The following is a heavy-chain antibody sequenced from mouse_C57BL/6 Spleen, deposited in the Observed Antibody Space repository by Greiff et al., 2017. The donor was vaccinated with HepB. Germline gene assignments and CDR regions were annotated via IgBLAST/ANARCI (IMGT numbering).Heavy chain of an antibody. CDR3: ARFDYGEDFDY. D-gene: IGHD2-4*01. V-gene: IGHV1-66*01. Sequence: VKLMESGPELVKPGASVKISCKASGYSFTSYYIHWVKQRPGQGLEWIGWIYPGSGNTKYNEKFKGKATLTADTSSSTAYMQLSSLTSEDSAVYYCARFDYGEDFDYWGQGTTLTVSS. CDR2: IYPGSGNT. J-gene: IGHJ2*01. CDR1: GYSFTSYY.